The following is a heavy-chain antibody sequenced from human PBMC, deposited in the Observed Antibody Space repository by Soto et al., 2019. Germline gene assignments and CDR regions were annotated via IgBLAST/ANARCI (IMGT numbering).Heavy chain of an antibody. Sequence: GASVKVSCKASGYTFTSYGISWVRQAPGQGLEWMGWISAYNGNTNYAQKLQGRVTMTTDKSTSTAYMELSSLRSEDTAVYYCARDPIDIVATITTDDAFDIWGQGTMVTVSS. J-gene: IGHJ3*02. CDR2: ISAYNGNT. CDR3: ARDPIDIVATITTDDAFDI. D-gene: IGHD5-12*01. CDR1: GYTFTSYG. V-gene: IGHV1-18*01.